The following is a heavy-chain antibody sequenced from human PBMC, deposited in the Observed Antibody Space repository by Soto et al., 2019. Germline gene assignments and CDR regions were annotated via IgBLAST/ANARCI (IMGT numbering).Heavy chain of an antibody. Sequence: PSETLSLTCTVSGGSISSGDYYWSWIRQPPGKGLEWIGYIYYSGSTYYNPSLKSRVTISVDTSKNQFSLKLSSVTAADTAVYYCARGVKSYYGSGSYYRFDTWGQGTLVTVYS. D-gene: IGHD3-10*01. CDR2: IYYSGST. CDR3: ARGVKSYYGSGSYYRFDT. J-gene: IGHJ5*02. V-gene: IGHV4-30-4*01. CDR1: GGSISSGDYY.